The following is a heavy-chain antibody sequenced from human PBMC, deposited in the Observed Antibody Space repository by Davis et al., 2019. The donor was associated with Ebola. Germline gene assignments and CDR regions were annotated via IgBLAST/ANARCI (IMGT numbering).Heavy chain of an antibody. CDR3: ARALYYYDSSPFDY. Sequence: LRLSCTVSGGSISSGGYYWSWIRQHPGKGLEWIGYIYYSGSTYYNPSLKSRVTISVDTSKKQFSLKLSSVTAADTAVYYCARALYYYDSSPFDYWGQGTLVTVSS. CDR2: IYYSGST. D-gene: IGHD3-22*01. J-gene: IGHJ4*02. V-gene: IGHV4-31*03. CDR1: GGSISSGGYY.